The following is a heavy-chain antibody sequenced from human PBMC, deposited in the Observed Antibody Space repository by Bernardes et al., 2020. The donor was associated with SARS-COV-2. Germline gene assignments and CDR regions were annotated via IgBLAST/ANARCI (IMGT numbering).Heavy chain of an antibody. J-gene: IGHJ4*02. CDR1: GFTFSTSV. V-gene: IGHV3-23*01. D-gene: IGHD5-12*01. CDR2: ISGASGT. Sequence: GGSLRLSCAAAGFTFSTSVMRWVRQAPGKGLEWVSTISGASGTYYADSVKGRFTISRDNSKNTVYLQMNNLRAEDTAIYYCAKGSGYYFDYWGQGTLVTVSS. CDR3: AKGSGYYFDY.